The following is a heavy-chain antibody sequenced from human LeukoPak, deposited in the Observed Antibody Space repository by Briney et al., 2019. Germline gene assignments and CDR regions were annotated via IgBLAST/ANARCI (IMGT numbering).Heavy chain of an antibody. CDR3: ATDRARGGDSFDY. CDR2: IYYSGST. D-gene: IGHD3-10*01. CDR1: GGSIRSGDYS. J-gene: IGHJ4*02. V-gene: IGHV4-30-4*01. Sequence: SQTLSLTCTVSGGSIRSGDYSWSWIRQPPGRGLEWIGYIYYSGSTYYNPSLKSRVTISADTSKNQFSLNLSSVTAADTAVYYCATDRARGGDSFDYWGQGTLVTVSS.